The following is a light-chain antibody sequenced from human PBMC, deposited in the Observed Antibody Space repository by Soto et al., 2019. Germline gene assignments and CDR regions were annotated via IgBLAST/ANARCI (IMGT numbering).Light chain of an antibody. CDR2: DAS. Sequence: DIQMTQSPSSLFASVGDRVTITCQATQDINIYLNWYQQKPGKAPNLLIYDASNLEIGVPSRFSGSGSGTHFTFTITSLQPEDFATYYCQQSYSIPWTFGQGTKVDIK. V-gene: IGKV1-33*01. CDR1: QDINIY. CDR3: QQSYSIPWT. J-gene: IGKJ1*01.